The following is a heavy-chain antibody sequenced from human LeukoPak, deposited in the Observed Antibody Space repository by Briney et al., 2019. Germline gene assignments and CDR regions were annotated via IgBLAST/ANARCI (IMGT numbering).Heavy chain of an antibody. Sequence: SSETLSLTCAVYGGSFSGYYWSWIRQPPGKGLGWIGEINHSGSTNYNPSLKSRVTISVDTSKNQFSLKLSSVTAADTAVYYCARGTDILTRGRDYYYYMDVWGKGTTVTVSS. D-gene: IGHD3-9*01. V-gene: IGHV4-34*01. J-gene: IGHJ6*03. CDR2: INHSGST. CDR1: GGSFSGYY. CDR3: ARGTDILTRGRDYYYYMDV.